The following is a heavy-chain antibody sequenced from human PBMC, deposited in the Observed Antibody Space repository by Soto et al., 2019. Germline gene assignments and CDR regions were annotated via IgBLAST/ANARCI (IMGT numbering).Heavy chain of an antibody. CDR2: IYPGDSDT. Sequence: PGESLKISCKGSGYTFTSYWIAWVRQMPGKGLEWMGLIYPGDSDTRYSPSFQGQVTISADKFISTAYLQWSSLKASDTAMYYCASLIVGARRGYYYYGMDVWGQGTTVTVSS. V-gene: IGHV5-51*01. J-gene: IGHJ6*02. CDR1: GYTFTSYW. CDR3: ASLIVGARRGYYYYGMDV. D-gene: IGHD1-26*01.